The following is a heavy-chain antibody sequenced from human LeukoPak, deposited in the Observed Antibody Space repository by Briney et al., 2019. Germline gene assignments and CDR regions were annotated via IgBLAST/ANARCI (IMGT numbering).Heavy chain of an antibody. J-gene: IGHJ6*03. CDR2: IIPIFGTA. V-gene: IGHV1-69*05. D-gene: IGHD6-25*01. CDR3: ARDGYWDRRSMDV. Sequence: GASVKVSCKASGGTFSSYAISWVRQAPGQGLEWMGGIIPIFGTANYAQKFQGRVTITTDESTSTAYMELSSLRSGDTAVYYCARDGYWDRRSMDVWGKGTTVTVSS. CDR1: GGTFSSYA.